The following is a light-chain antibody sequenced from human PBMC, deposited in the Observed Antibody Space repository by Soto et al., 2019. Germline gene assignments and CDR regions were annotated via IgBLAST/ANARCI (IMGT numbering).Light chain of an antibody. Sequence: DIQMTQSPSPLSASVGDSVSINCRASQSISAWLAWYQQKPGKAPRLLIYKASTLEIGVPSRFSGSGSGTEFTLTISSLQPDDVAIYYCQQYNDYSWTFGQGTKVDIK. CDR3: QQYNDYSWT. J-gene: IGKJ1*01. CDR1: QSISAW. CDR2: KAS. V-gene: IGKV1-5*03.